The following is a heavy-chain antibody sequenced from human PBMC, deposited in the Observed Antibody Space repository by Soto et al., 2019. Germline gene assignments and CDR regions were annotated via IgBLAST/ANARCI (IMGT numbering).Heavy chain of an antibody. CDR3: ARRGVQFWYDP. CDR2: ITSDGGTT. Sequence: GGSPRLSCAASGFIFSTHTMSWVRQAPGKGLEWVSGITSDGGTTYYADSVKGRFTISRDNSKNTVYLQMNYLRAEDTAVYYCARRGVQFWYDPWGQGTLVTVSS. D-gene: IGHD3-10*01. CDR1: GFIFSTHT. V-gene: IGHV3-23*01. J-gene: IGHJ5*02.